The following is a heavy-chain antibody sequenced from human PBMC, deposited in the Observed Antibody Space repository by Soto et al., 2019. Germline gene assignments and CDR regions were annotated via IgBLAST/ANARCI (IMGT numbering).Heavy chain of an antibody. Sequence: PSQPLSLTCTVSGGSISSSSYYWGWIRQPPGKGLEWIGSIYYSGSTYYNPSLKSRVTISVDTSKNQFSLKLSSVTAADTAVYYCARPLDYGGNSDYWGQGTLVTVSS. J-gene: IGHJ4*02. CDR1: GGSISSSSYY. CDR3: ARPLDYGGNSDY. CDR2: IYYSGST. V-gene: IGHV4-39*01. D-gene: IGHD4-17*01.